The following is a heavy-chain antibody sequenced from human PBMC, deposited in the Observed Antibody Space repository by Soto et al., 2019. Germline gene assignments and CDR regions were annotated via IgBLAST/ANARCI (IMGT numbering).Heavy chain of an antibody. D-gene: IGHD3-16*01. Sequence: EVQLVESGGGLVQPGGSTRLSCATSGFPVSDHHMDWVRQAPGKGLEWVGRSRNKANDYTTEYAASVKGRFSISRDDSKNSMYLQMNSLKAEDTANYYWGRVGGYRGGFSPFDIWGQGTMVTVSS. CDR1: GFPVSDHH. CDR2: SRNKANDYTT. J-gene: IGHJ3*02. V-gene: IGHV3-72*01. CDR3: GRVGGYRGGFSPFDI.